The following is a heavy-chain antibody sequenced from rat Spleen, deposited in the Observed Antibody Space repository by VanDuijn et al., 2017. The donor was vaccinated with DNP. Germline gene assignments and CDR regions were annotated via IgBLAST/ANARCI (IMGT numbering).Heavy chain of an antibody. Sequence: EVQLVESGGGLVQPGRSLTLSCAASGFTFSDYYMAWVRQAPTKGLEWVAYISYDGGITNYGDSVKGRFTISRDNAKSTLYLQMYSLRSEDMATYYCTTQGLYPYWGQGVMVTVSS. CDR2: ISYDGGIT. CDR1: GFTFSDYY. D-gene: IGHD1-4*01. CDR3: TTQGLYPY. J-gene: IGHJ2*01. V-gene: IGHV5-20*01.